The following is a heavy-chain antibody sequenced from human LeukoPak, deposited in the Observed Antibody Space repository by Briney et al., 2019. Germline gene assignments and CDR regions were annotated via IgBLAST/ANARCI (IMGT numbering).Heavy chain of an antibody. Sequence: ASVKVFCKASGYTFTGYYMHWVRQAPGQGLEWMGRINPNSGGTNYAQKFQGRVTMTRDTSISTAYMELSRLRSDDTAVYYCARVRVATIFTSMAYFDYWGQGTLVTVSS. CDR2: INPNSGGT. CDR1: GYTFTGYY. D-gene: IGHD5-12*01. V-gene: IGHV1-2*06. CDR3: ARVRVATIFTSMAYFDY. J-gene: IGHJ4*02.